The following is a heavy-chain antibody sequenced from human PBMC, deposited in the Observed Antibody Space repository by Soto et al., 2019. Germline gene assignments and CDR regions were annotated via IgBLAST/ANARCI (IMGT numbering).Heavy chain of an antibody. Sequence: EVQLVESGGGLVKPGGSLRLSCAASGFTFSSYSMNWVRQAPGKGLEWVSSISSSSSYIYYADSVKGRFTISRDNAKNSLYLQMNRLRAEDTAVYYCASIYYSSGWYGRGDYWGQGTLVTVSS. D-gene: IGHD6-19*01. CDR1: GFTFSSYS. CDR2: ISSSSSYI. V-gene: IGHV3-21*01. J-gene: IGHJ4*02. CDR3: ASIYYSSGWYGRGDY.